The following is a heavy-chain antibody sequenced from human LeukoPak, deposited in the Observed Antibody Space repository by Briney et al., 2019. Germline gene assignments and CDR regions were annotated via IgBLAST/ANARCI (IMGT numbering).Heavy chain of an antibody. CDR2: ISGGGGST. Sequence: GGSLRLSCAASEFTFSNYAMNWVRQAPGKGLEWVSGISGGGGSTYYADSVKGRFTISRDNAKNSLYLQMNSLRAEDTAVYYCARYSLQQLPPSYFDYWGQGTLVTVSS. D-gene: IGHD6-13*01. CDR3: ARYSLQQLPPSYFDY. V-gene: IGHV3-23*01. CDR1: EFTFSNYA. J-gene: IGHJ4*02.